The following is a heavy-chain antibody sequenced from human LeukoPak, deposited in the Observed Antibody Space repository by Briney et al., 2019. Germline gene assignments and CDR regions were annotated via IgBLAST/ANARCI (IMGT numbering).Heavy chain of an antibody. D-gene: IGHD1-26*01. J-gene: IGHJ4*02. CDR1: GFTFSTYW. Sequence: GGSLRLSCVGSGFTFSTYWMSWVRQAPGKGLEWVANIRQDGGEKYYVDSVKGRFSISRDDARNSLYLQMNRLTAEDTAVYYCARDKIVGATHFDYWGQGTLVTVSA. CDR3: ARDKIVGATHFDY. V-gene: IGHV3-7*01. CDR2: IRQDGGEK.